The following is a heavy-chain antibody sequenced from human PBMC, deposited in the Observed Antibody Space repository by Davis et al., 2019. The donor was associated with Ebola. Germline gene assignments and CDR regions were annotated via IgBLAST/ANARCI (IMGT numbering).Heavy chain of an antibody. Sequence: GSLRLSCGLFGGTFTAYYWHWFRQSPGKGLEWIGEITHNGVTRYNPSLKSRVTISVDTSKNQFSLKLSSVTAADTAVYYCARMDGGNYYYYYYGMDVWGQGTTVTVSS. CDR1: GGTFTAYY. V-gene: IGHV4-34*01. D-gene: IGHD4-23*01. CDR2: ITHNGVT. J-gene: IGHJ6*02. CDR3: ARMDGGNYYYYYYGMDV.